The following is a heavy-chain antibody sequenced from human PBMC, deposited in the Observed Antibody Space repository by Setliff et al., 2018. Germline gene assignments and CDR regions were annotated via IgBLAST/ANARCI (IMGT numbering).Heavy chain of an antibody. CDR1: GYTFGAHY. J-gene: IGHJ4*02. CDR2: INPNSGDT. Sequence: GASVKVSCKASGYTFGAHYIHWVRQAPGQGFEWMGWINPNSGDTNYAQNFQGRVTMTRDTSLNTVYMELRSLRSDDTALYYCARDGSAFFYEHWGQGSLVTVS. V-gene: IGHV1-2*02. CDR3: ARDGSAFFYEH. D-gene: IGHD1-26*01.